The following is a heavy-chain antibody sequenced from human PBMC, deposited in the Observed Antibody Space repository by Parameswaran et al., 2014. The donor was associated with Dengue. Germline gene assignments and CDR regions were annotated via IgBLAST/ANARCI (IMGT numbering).Heavy chain of an antibody. CDR2: ISSSGSTI. J-gene: IGHJ5*02. CDR3: ARVSDYGDFWRWFDP. V-gene: IGHV3-48*03. D-gene: IGHD4-17*01. Sequence: VRQAPGKGLEWVSYISSSGSTIYYADSVKGRFTISRDNAKNSLYLQMNSLRAEDTAVYYCARVSDYGDFWRWFDPWGQGTLVTVSS.